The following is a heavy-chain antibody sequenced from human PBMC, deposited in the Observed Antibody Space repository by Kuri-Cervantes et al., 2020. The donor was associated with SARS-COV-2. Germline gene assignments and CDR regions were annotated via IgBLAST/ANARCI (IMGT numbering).Heavy chain of an antibody. J-gene: IGHJ5*02. CDR3: ARVTGSSSWYDSRPNHNWFDP. CDR2: IYHSGST. D-gene: IGHD6-13*01. Sequence: ESLKISCTVSGYSISSGYYWGWIRQPPGKGLEWIGSIYHSGSTYYNPSLKSRVTISVDTSKNQFSLKLSSVTAADTAVYYCARVTGSSSWYDSRPNHNWFDPWGQGTLVTVSS. CDR1: GYSISSGYY. V-gene: IGHV4-38-2*02.